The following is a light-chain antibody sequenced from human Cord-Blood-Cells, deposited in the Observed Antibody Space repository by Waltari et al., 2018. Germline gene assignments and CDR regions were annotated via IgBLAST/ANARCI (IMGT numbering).Light chain of an antibody. CDR2: EGS. CDR3: CSYAGSSTYV. V-gene: IGLV2-23*01. CDR1: SSDVGSYNL. J-gene: IGLJ1*01. Sequence: QSALTQPASVSGSPGQSITISCTGTSSDVGSYNLVPWYQQHPGKAPKRMIYEGSKRPSGFSNRFSGSKSGNTASLTISVLQAEDEADYYCCSYAGSSTYVFGTGTKVTVL.